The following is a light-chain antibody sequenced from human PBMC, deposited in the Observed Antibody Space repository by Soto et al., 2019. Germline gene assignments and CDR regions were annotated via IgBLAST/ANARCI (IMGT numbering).Light chain of an antibody. J-gene: IGKJ1*01. Sequence: EIVLTQSPATLSLSPGERATLSCRASQSVSSYLAWYQQKPGQAPRLLIYDASNRATGIPARFSGSGSGTDLTLTISSREPEDCAVYYCQQRSNWPGTFGQGTKVEIK. V-gene: IGKV3-11*01. CDR2: DAS. CDR3: QQRSNWPGT. CDR1: QSVSSY.